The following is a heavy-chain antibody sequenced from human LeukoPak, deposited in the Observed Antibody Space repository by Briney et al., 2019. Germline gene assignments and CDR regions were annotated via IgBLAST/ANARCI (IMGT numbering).Heavy chain of an antibody. V-gene: IGHV1-2*02. CDR1: GYTFTDYY. CDR2: INPNSGGT. J-gene: IGHJ4*02. Sequence: GASVKVSCKASGYTFTDYYIHWVRQAPGQGLEWMGWINPNSGGTNYARRFQGRVTMTRDPSISTAYMELSRLRSDDTAVYYCARDGGEDYYDSGSDYWGQGTLLTVSS. D-gene: IGHD3-10*01. CDR3: ARDGGEDYYDSGSDY.